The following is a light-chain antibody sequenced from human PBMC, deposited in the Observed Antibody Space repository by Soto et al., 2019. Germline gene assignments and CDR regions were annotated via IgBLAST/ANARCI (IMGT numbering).Light chain of an antibody. J-gene: IGKJ1*01. CDR2: TES. Sequence: DIQMTQSPSTLSASVGDRVTITCRASQSIRTWLAWYQQKPGKAPNLLIYTESSLESGVPSRFSGSGSATEFTLTMSSLQPDDFATYYCQQYYSHSTFGQGTKVEIK. CDR3: QQYYSHST. CDR1: QSIRTW. V-gene: IGKV1-5*03.